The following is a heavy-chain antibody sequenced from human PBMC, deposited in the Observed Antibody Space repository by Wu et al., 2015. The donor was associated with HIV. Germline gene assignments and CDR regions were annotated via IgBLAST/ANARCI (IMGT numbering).Heavy chain of an antibody. V-gene: IGHV1-2*02. CDR3: ARDRGPIPIVGATLDV. J-gene: IGHJ6*02. CDR2: INPNSGGT. D-gene: IGHD1-26*01. CDR1: GYTFTGYY. Sequence: QVQLVQSGAEVKKPGASVKVSCKASGYTFTGYYMHWVRQAPGQGLEWMGWINPNSGGTNYAQKFQGRVTMTRDTSISTAYMELSRLRSDDTAVYYCARDRGPIPIVGATLDVWGQGTTVTVSS.